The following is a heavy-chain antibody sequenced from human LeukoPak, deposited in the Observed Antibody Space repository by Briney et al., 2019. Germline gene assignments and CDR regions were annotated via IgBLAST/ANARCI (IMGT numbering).Heavy chain of an antibody. J-gene: IGHJ5*02. D-gene: IGHD3-9*01. V-gene: IGHV1-69*06. CDR2: IIPIFCTA. CDR1: GGTFSSYA. CDR3: TLDGDLLTGYWP. Sequence: ASVNVSCKPSGGTFSSYAISLVRQAPGQGLEWVGVIIPIFCTANYAQKFQARVTITANKSTSTAYMELSSLRSEETAVYYCTLDGDLLTGYWPWGKGTLVTVSS.